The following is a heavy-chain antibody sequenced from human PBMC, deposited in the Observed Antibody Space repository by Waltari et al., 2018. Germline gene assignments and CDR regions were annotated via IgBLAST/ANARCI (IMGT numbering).Heavy chain of an antibody. J-gene: IGHJ4*02. Sequence: QVQLQESGPGLVKPSETLSLTCTVSGGSISSYYWSWIRQPPGKGLEWSGEINHSGSTNYNPSLKSRVTISVDTSKNQFSLKLSSVTAADTAVYYCASGYYYDSSGYYGSDWGQGTLVTVSS. V-gene: IGHV4-59*12. CDR3: ASGYYYDSSGYYGSD. D-gene: IGHD3-22*01. CDR1: GGSISSYY. CDR2: INHSGST.